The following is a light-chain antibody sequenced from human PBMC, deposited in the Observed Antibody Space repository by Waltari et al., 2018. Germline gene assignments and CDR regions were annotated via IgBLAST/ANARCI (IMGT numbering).Light chain of an antibody. J-gene: IGLJ3*02. Sequence: QSALTQPASVSGSPGQSITISCSGTGSDIGGFNYVSWYPQRPGKAPTLLIYGVSHRPSGVSYRFSGSKSCNPASLTISGLQADDDSDYYCCSYTTTTTWVFGGGTKLTVL. CDR3: CSYTTTTTWV. CDR2: GVS. V-gene: IGLV2-14*03. CDR1: GSDIGGFNY.